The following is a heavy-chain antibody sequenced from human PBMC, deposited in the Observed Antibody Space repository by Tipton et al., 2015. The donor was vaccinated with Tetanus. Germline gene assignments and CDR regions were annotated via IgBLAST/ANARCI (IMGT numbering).Heavy chain of an antibody. CDR2: ISWNSGSI. CDR3: AKDAEYRVAANNFDY. D-gene: IGHD2-15*01. V-gene: IGHV3-9*01. CDR1: GFTFDDYA. J-gene: IGHJ4*02. Sequence: SLRLSCAASGFTFDDYAMHWVRQAPGKGLEWVSGISWNSGSIGYADSVKGRFTISRDNAKNSLYLQMNSLRAEDTALYYCAKDAEYRVAANNFDYWGQGTLVTVSS.